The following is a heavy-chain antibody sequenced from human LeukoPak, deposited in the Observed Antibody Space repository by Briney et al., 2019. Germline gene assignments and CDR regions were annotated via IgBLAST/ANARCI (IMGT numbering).Heavy chain of an antibody. CDR1: GLTVSNNY. V-gene: IGHV3-66*04. D-gene: IGHD3-22*01. CDR3: ARHIGASSGFDY. Sequence: GGSLRLSCAASGLTVSNNYMSWVRQAPGKGLEWVSVVYNGGTTKYADSVKGRFTISRDNSKNTLYLQMHDLRAEDTALYYCARHIGASSGFDYWGQGTLVTVSS. J-gene: IGHJ4*02. CDR2: VYNGGTT.